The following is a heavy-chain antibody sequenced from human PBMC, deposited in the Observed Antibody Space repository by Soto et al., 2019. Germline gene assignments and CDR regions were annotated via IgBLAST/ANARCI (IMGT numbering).Heavy chain of an antibody. D-gene: IGHD2-21*02. V-gene: IGHV4-59*01. CDR1: GGSFSGYY. CDR3: ARGSYCGGDCHHYWYFDL. CDR2: IYYSGST. Sequence: PSETLSLTCAVYGGSFSGYYWSWIRQPPGKGLEWIGYIYYSGSTNYNPSLKSRVTISVDTSKNQFSLKLSSVTAADTAVYYCARGSYCGGDCHHYWYFDLWGRGTLVTVSS. J-gene: IGHJ2*01.